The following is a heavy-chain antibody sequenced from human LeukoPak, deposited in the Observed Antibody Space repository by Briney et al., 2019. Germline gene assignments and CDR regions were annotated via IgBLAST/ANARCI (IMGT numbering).Heavy chain of an antibody. Sequence: SETLSLTCAVYGGSFSGYYWSWIRQPPGKGLEWIGEINHSGSTNYNPSLKSRVTISVDTSKNQFSLKLSSVTAADTAVYYCARVALTPKMGGYYYGSGSYRGFDYWGQGTLVTVSS. CDR1: GGSFSGYY. V-gene: IGHV4-34*01. J-gene: IGHJ4*02. D-gene: IGHD3-10*01. CDR2: INHSGST. CDR3: ARVALTPKMGGYYYGSGSYRGFDY.